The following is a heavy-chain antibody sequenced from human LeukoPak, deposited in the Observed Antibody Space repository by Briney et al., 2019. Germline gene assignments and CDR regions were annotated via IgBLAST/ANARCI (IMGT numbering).Heavy chain of an antibody. Sequence: SETLSLTCAVSGGSISSSSWWAWVRQPPGKGLEWIGEIYHSGSTNYNPSLKSRVTISVDKSKNQFSLKLSSVTAADTAVYYCARHLRGSGSYSYWGQGTLVTVSS. J-gene: IGHJ4*02. CDR1: GGSISSSSW. CDR3: ARHLRGSGSYSY. V-gene: IGHV4-4*02. CDR2: IYHSGST. D-gene: IGHD3-10*01.